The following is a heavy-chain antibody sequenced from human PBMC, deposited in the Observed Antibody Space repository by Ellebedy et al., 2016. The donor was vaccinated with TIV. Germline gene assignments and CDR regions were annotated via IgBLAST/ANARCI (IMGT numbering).Heavy chain of an antibody. CDR3: ARWLLWFGEGPGNWFDP. J-gene: IGHJ5*02. V-gene: IGHV4-31*03. D-gene: IGHD3-10*01. Sequence: SETLSLXCTVSGGSISSGGYYWSWIRQHPGKGLEWIGYIYYSGSTYYNPSLKSRVTISVDTSKNQFSLKLSSVTAADTAVYYCARWLLWFGEGPGNWFDPWGQGTLVTVSS. CDR2: IYYSGST. CDR1: GGSISSGGYY.